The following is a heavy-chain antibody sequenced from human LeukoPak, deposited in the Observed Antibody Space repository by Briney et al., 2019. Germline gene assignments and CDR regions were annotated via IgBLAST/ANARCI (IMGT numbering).Heavy chain of an antibody. J-gene: IGHJ4*02. CDR2: ISGSSRYI. CDR3: ASGAWGLPGLMDY. D-gene: IGHD1-26*01. CDR1: GLTYRSYT. V-gene: IGHV3-21*01. Sequence: PGGSLRLSCAASGLTYRSYTMNWVRQAPGKGREWVSSISGSSRYIYYADSVKGRFTISRDNAKNSLYLQMNSLRADDTAVYYCASGAWGLPGLMDYWGQGTLVTVSS.